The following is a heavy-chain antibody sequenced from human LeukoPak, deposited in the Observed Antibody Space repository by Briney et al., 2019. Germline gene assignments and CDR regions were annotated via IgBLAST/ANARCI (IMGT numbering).Heavy chain of an antibody. Sequence: GGSLRLSCAASGFTFRSYAMKWVRQAPGKGLEWVSAITADGSSTHYTISVKGRFIISRDTPKNTLYLQMNNLRAEDTAVYFCARGIVVVAQLGFYFYYMDVWGKGTTVTISS. CDR3: ARGIVVVAQLGFYFYYMDV. D-gene: IGHD2-15*01. CDR1: GFTFRSYA. J-gene: IGHJ6*03. CDR2: ITADGSST. V-gene: IGHV3-23*01.